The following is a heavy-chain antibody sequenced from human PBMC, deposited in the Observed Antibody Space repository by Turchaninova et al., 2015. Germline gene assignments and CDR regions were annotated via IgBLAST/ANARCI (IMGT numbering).Heavy chain of an antibody. CDR1: GFTISDRY. CDR3: TRAGGDYRHFDN. CDR2: SRNKANSYTT. D-gene: IGHD4-17*01. Sequence: EVQLVESGGGLVQPGGSLILSCEASGFTISDRYMDWVRQAPGKGLEVVGRSRNKANSYTTEYAAAVRGRFIVSRDDSKNSLYLQMNNLRTEDTAVYYCTRAGGDYRHFDNWGQGTLVTVSS. V-gene: IGHV3-72*01. J-gene: IGHJ4*02.